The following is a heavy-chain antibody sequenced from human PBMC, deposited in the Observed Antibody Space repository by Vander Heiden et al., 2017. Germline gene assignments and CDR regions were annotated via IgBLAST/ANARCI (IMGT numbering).Heavy chain of an antibody. CDR3: ARGAQRWLVYYYGMDV. D-gene: IGHD6-19*01. V-gene: IGHV3-48*02. Sequence: EVQLVESGGGLVQPGGSLRLSFAASGFTSSSYSMTWVRQAPGKGLEWVSYISSSSSTIYYADSVKGRFTISRDNAKNSLYLQMNSLRDEDTAVYYCARGAQRWLVYYYGMDVWGQGTTVTVSS. CDR2: ISSSSSTI. J-gene: IGHJ6*02. CDR1: GFTSSSYS.